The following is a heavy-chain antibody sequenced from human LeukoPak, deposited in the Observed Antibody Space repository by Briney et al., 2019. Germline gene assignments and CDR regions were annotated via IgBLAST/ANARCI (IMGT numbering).Heavy chain of an antibody. V-gene: IGHV1-46*01. CDR1: GYTFINYY. CDR3: AKGYSIGYGA. D-gene: IGHD6-19*01. Sequence: GGSVKVSCKASGYTFINYYMHWVRQAPGQGLEWMGIINPSGGSTSYAQKFQGRVTMTRDTSTSTVYMELSSLRSEDTAVYYCAKGYSIGYGAWGQGTLVTAS. J-gene: IGHJ5*02. CDR2: INPSGGST.